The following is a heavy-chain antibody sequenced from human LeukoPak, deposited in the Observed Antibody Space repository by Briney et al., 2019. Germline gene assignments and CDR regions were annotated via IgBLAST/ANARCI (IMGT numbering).Heavy chain of an antibody. D-gene: IGHD5-24*01. J-gene: IGHJ4*02. V-gene: IGHV3-48*03. CDR2: ISSSGSTI. CDR3: AGVEMATGPFDY. CDR1: GFTFSSYE. Sequence: GGSLRLSCAASGFTFSSYEMNWVRQAPGKGLEWVSYISSSGSTIYYADSVKGRFTISRDNAKNSLYPQMNSLRAEDTAVCYCAGVEMATGPFDYWGQGTLVTVSS.